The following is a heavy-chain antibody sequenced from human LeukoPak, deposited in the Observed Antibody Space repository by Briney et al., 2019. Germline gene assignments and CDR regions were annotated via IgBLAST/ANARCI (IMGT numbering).Heavy chain of an antibody. V-gene: IGHV1-24*01. J-gene: IGHJ5*02. Sequence: ASVKVSCKVSGYTLTELSMHWVRQAPGKGLEWMGGFDPEDGETIYAQKFQGRVTMTEDTSTDTAYMELSSPRSEDTAVYYCATVDYYGSGSFGYVFDPWGQGTLVTVSS. CDR1: GYTLTELS. D-gene: IGHD3-10*01. CDR3: ATVDYYGSGSFGYVFDP. CDR2: FDPEDGET.